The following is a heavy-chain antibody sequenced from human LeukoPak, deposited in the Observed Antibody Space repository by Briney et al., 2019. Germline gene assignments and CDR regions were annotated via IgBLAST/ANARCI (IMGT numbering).Heavy chain of an antibody. V-gene: IGHV3-74*03. Sequence: GGSLRLSCAASGFTFSSYWMHWVRQAPGKGLVCVSRITSDGSSTTYADYVRGRFTISRDNAKNTVYLQMNDLRAEDTAVYYCARDLTGAVFDFWGQGTLVTVSS. CDR1: GFTFSSYW. D-gene: IGHD1-26*01. CDR3: ARDLTGAVFDF. J-gene: IGHJ4*02. CDR2: ITSDGSST.